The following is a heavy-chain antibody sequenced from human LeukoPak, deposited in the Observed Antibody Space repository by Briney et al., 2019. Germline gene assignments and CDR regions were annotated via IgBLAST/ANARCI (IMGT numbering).Heavy chain of an antibody. J-gene: IGHJ6*02. CDR2: IYYSGST. CDR3: ARDNPHSSGWYTGYYYGMDV. D-gene: IGHD6-19*01. V-gene: IGHV4-59*01. Sequence: SETLSLTCTVSGFSTSSYYLSWIRQPPGKGLEWIWYIYYSGSTNYNPSLKSRVTISVDTSKNQYSLKLSSVTAADTAVYYCARDNPHSSGWYTGYYYGMDVWGQGTTVTVSS. CDR1: GFSTSSYY.